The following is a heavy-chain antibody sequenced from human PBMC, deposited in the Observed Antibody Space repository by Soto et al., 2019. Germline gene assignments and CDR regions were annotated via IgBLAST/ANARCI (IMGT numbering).Heavy chain of an antibody. D-gene: IGHD2-21*02. CDR1: GDSFSGYY. CDR3: ARLVTASAGSWFDP. CDR2: VYTNGAT. V-gene: IGHV4-4*07. J-gene: IGHJ5*02. Sequence: SETLSLTCTVSGDSFSGYYWSWIRQPAGKGLEWIGRVYTNGATNYNPSLTSRVTVSVDTSRNQFSLRLSSVTAADTAVYYCARLVTASAGSWFDPWGQGNLVTVSS.